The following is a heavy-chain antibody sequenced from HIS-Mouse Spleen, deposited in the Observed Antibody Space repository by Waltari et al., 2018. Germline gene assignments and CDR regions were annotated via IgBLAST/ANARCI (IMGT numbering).Heavy chain of an antibody. CDR2: TYSSGST. CDR1: GGSISSSSYY. CDR3: AREIPYSSSWYDWYFDL. D-gene: IGHD6-13*01. V-gene: IGHV4-39*07. J-gene: IGHJ2*01. Sequence: QLQLQESGPGLVKPSETLSLTCTVSGGSISSSSYYWGRIRQPPGKGLEWVGSTYSSGSTYDNPSHECRVTISVDTPKTQSSRTLSCVTAADTAVNYCAREIPYSSSWYDWYFDLWGRGTLVTVSS.